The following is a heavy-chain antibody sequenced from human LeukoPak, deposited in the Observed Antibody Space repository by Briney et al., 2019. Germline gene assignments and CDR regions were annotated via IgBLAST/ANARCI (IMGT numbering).Heavy chain of an antibody. CDR3: ARGDLHYHDSTRRGFDI. D-gene: IGHD3-10*01. J-gene: IGHJ3*02. CDR1: GFTFSSYA. V-gene: IGHV3-30*04. CDR2: ISYDGGNK. Sequence: GGSLRLSCAASGFTFSSYAMHWVRQAPGKGQEWVALISYDGGNKYYADSVKGRFTISRDNSKNTLYLQMNSLRAEDTAVYYCARGDLHYHDSTRRGFDIWGQGTKVTVSS.